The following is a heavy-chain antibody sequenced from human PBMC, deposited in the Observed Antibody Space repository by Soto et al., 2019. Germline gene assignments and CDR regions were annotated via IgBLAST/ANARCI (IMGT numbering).Heavy chain of an antibody. CDR2: IYYSGST. CDR1: GISVSTSDYY. J-gene: IGHJ4*02. Sequence: SETLSLTCTVSGISVSTSDYYWGWVRQPPGKGLDWIGNIYYSGSTFYNPSPRSRVTISVDTSKNQFSLKLNSVTAADTAVYFCAGFVVPASRNSDFDYWGQGTLVTVSS. CDR3: AGFVVPASRNSDFDY. V-gene: IGHV4-39*01. D-gene: IGHD2-15*01.